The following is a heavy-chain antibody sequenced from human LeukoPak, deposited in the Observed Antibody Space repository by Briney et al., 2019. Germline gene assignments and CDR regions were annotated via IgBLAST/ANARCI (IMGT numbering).Heavy chain of an antibody. Sequence: SETLTLTCPVSGGSITSSNYDWGWIRPPPGKGLEWIGSIYYTGNTYYNPSLKSRVAVFVDTSKNLFSLKLSSVTAADTAVYYCAGGSSGRYYFDNWGQGTLVTVSS. CDR1: GGSITSSNYD. D-gene: IGHD3-22*01. CDR2: IYYTGNT. V-gene: IGHV4-39*01. CDR3: AGGSSGRYYFDN. J-gene: IGHJ4*02.